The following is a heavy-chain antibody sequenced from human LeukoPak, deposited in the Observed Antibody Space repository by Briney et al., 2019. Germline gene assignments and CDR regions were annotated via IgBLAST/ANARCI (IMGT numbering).Heavy chain of an antibody. Sequence: SETLSLTCTVSGDSISSSSYYWGWIRQPPGKGLEWIGSIYYSGSTYYNPSLKSRVTISVDTSKNQFSLKLSSVTAADTAVYYCATLAMLGATDYWGQGTLVTVSS. CDR2: IYYSGST. CDR1: GDSISSSSYY. V-gene: IGHV4-39*07. CDR3: ATLAMLGATDY. D-gene: IGHD1-26*01. J-gene: IGHJ4*02.